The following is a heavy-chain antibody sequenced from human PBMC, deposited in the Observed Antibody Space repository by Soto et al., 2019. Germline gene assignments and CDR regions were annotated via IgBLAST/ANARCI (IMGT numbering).Heavy chain of an antibody. CDR3: ARQTVVRGPSYYGMDV. CDR1: GGSISSSSYY. CDR2: IYYSGST. Sequence: SETLSLTCTVSGGSISSSSYYWGWIRQPPGKGLEWIGSIYYSGSTYYNPSLKSRVTISVDTSKNQFSLKLSSVTAADTAVYYCARQTVVRGPSYYGMDVWGQGTTVTVSS. J-gene: IGHJ6*02. D-gene: IGHD3-10*01. V-gene: IGHV4-39*01.